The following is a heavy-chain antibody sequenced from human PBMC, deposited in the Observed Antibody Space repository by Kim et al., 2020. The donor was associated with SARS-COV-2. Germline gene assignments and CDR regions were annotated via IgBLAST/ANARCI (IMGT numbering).Heavy chain of an antibody. CDR1: GYTFTSYG. Sequence: ASVKVSCKASGYTFTSYGISWVRQAPGQGLEWMGWISAYNGNTNYAQKLQGRVTMTTDTSTSTAYMELRSLRSDDTAVYYCARVRVPAYYYYGMDVWGQGTTVTVSS. V-gene: IGHV1-18*01. CDR2: ISAYNGNT. J-gene: IGHJ6*02. D-gene: IGHD2-2*01. CDR3: ARVRVPAYYYYGMDV.